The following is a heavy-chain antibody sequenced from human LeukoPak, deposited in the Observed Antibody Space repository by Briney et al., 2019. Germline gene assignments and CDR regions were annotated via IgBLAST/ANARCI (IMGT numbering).Heavy chain of an antibody. D-gene: IGHD3-16*01. CDR3: ARGGPIGYNWFDP. CDR1: GFTFSSYW. J-gene: IGHJ5*02. CDR2: IKQDGSEK. Sequence: GGSLRLSCAPSGFTFSSYWMSWVRQAPGKGLEWVANIKQDGSEKYYVDSVKGRFTISRDNAKNSLYLQMNSLRAEDTAVYYCARGGPIGYNWFDPWGQGTLVTVSS. V-gene: IGHV3-7*01.